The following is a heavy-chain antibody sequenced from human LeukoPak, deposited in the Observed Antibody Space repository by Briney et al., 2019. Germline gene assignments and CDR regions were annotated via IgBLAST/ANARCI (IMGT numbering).Heavy chain of an antibody. Sequence: PGGSLRLSCAASGFTFSSYGMHSVRQAPGQGLEWVAFIGYDGSNKYYADSVKGRFTISRDNSKNTLYLQMNSLRAEDTAVYYCAKVVATIYAFDIWGQGTMVTVSS. V-gene: IGHV3-30*02. D-gene: IGHD5-12*01. J-gene: IGHJ3*02. CDR1: GFTFSSYG. CDR2: IGYDGSNK. CDR3: AKVVATIYAFDI.